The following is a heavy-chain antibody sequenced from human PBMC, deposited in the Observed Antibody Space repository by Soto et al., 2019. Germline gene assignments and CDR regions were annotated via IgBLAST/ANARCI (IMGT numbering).Heavy chain of an antibody. CDR3: AKEFSGTYLPADY. Sequence: GGSLRLSCAASGFTFSSYGMTWVRQPPGKGLEWVSSISGRGTSTYYADSGKGRFTISRDNSKNTLYLQMNSLRAEDTAVFYCAKEFSGTYLPADYWGQGTLVTVSS. CDR2: ISGRGTST. J-gene: IGHJ4*02. CDR1: GFTFSSYG. D-gene: IGHD3-10*01. V-gene: IGHV3-23*01.